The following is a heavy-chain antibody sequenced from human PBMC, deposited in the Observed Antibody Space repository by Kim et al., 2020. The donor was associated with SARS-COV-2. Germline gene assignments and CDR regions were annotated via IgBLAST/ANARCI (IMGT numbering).Heavy chain of an antibody. D-gene: IGHD4-17*01. V-gene: IGHV1-2*02. CDR2: T. J-gene: IGHJ4*02. Sequence: TNYAQTFTVRATITRDTSISTAYMELSRLRSDDTAVYYCARAGHDYGLDYWGQGTLVTVSS. CDR3: ARAGHDYGLDY.